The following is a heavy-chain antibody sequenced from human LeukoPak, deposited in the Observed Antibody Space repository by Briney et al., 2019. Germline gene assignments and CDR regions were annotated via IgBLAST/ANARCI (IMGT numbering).Heavy chain of an antibody. CDR1: GYTFTSYD. J-gene: IGHJ4*02. Sequence: GASVKVSCKASGYTFTSYDINWVRQATGQGLEWMGWMNPNSGNTGYAQKFQGRVTMTRNTSISTAYMELSSLRSEDTAVYYCARELSIAAAGDYWGQGTLVTVSS. D-gene: IGHD6-13*01. CDR3: ARELSIAAAGDY. CDR2: MNPNSGNT. V-gene: IGHV1-8*01.